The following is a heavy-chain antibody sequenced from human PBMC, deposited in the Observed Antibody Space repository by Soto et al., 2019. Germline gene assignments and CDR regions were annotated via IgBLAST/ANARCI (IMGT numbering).Heavy chain of an antibody. CDR1: GGSISSSSYY. CDR2: IYYSGST. Sequence: LSLTCTVSGGSISSSSYYWGWIRQPPGKGLEWIESIYYSGSTYYNPSLKSRVTISVDTSKNQFSLKLSSVTAADTAVYYCARLRGMVRGVITDYYYGMDVWGQGTTVTSP. V-gene: IGHV4-39*01. J-gene: IGHJ6*02. D-gene: IGHD3-10*01. CDR3: ARLRGMVRGVITDYYYGMDV.